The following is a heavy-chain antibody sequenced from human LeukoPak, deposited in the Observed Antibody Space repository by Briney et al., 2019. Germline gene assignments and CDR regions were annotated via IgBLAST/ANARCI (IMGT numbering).Heavy chain of an antibody. V-gene: IGHV3-73*01. J-gene: IGHJ4*02. CDR2: IRSKANSYAT. CDR1: GFTFSGSA. CDR3: TRTEEQRASDY. Sequence: GGSLRLSCAASGFTFSGSAMHWVRQASGKGLEWVGRIRSKANSYATAYAASVKGRFTISRDDSKNTAYLQMNSLKTEDTAVYYCTRTEEQRASDYWGQGTLVTVSS. D-gene: IGHD6-25*01.